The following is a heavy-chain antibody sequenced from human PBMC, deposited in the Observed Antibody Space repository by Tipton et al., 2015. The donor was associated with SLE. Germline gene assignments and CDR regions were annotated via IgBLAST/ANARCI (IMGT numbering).Heavy chain of an antibody. V-gene: IGHV4-39*07. CDR1: GDSISRSIYY. CDR2: MHHSGST. CDR3: ARDGLDKAAARLPS. J-gene: IGHJ4*02. D-gene: IGHD6-13*01. Sequence: TLSLTCSVSGDSISRSIYYWGWIRQPPGKGLEWIGSMHHSGSTFYNPSLKSRVTISVDTSKNQFSLKLSSVTAADTAVYYCARDGLDKAAARLPSWGQGTLVAVSS.